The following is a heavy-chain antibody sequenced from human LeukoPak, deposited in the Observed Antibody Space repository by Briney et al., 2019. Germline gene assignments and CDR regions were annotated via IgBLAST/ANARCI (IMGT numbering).Heavy chain of an antibody. CDR3: ARNIFAPYWYFDL. J-gene: IGHJ2*01. V-gene: IGHV6-1*01. CDR1: GDSFSSSSAA. CDR2: TYYRSKWYF. Sequence: SQTLSLTCVISGDSFSSSSAAWNWIRQSPSRGLEWLGRTYYRSKWYFDYAVSLKSRLTINPDTSKNQFSLHLNSVTPEDSAIYYCARNIFAPYWYFDLWGRGTLLTVS.